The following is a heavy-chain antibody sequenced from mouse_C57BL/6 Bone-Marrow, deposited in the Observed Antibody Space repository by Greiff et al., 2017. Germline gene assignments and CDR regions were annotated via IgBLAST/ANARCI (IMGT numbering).Heavy chain of an antibody. V-gene: IGHV2-6-1*01. CDR3: ARHGYYGRGAMDY. Sequence: VKLVESGPGLVAPSQRLSITCTVSGFSLTSYGVHWVRQPPGKGLEWLVVIWSDGSTTYNSALKSRLSISKDNSKSQVFLKMNSLQTDDTAMYYCARHGYYGRGAMDYWGQGTSVTVSS. CDR1: GFSLTSYG. J-gene: IGHJ4*01. D-gene: IGHD1-1*01. CDR2: IWSDGST.